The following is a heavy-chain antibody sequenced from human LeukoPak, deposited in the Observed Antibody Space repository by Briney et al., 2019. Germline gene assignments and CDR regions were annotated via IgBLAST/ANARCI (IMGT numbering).Heavy chain of an antibody. CDR2: IIPIFGIA. CDR3: ASYDYGDYQNNNWFDP. CDR1: GGTFSSYA. D-gene: IGHD4-17*01. V-gene: IGHV1-69*10. Sequence: GASVKVSCKASGGTFSSYAISWVRQAPGQGLEWMGWIIPIFGIANYAQKFQGRVTITADKSTSTAYMELSSLRSEDTAVYYCASYDYGDYQNNNWFDPWGQGILVTVSS. J-gene: IGHJ5*02.